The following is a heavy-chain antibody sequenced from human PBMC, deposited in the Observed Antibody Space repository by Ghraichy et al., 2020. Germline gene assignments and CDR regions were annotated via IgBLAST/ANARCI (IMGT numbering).Heavy chain of an antibody. Sequence: LSLTCAASGFTVSSNYMSWVRQAPGKGLEWVSVIYSGGSTYYADSVKGRFTISRDNSKNTLYLQMNSLRAKDTAVYYCARTTVVTPWWFFDLWGRGTLVTVSS. V-gene: IGHV3-53*01. CDR2: IYSGGST. CDR1: GFTVSSNY. CDR3: ARTTVVTPWWFFDL. D-gene: IGHD4-23*01. J-gene: IGHJ2*01.